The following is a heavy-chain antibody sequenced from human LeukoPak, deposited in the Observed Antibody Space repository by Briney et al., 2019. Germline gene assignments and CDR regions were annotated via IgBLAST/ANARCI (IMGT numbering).Heavy chain of an antibody. Sequence: SETLSLTCTVSGGSISSYYWSWIRQPPGKGLEWIGDIYYSGSTNYNPSLKSRVTISIDTSKNQFSLKLSSVTAADTAVYFCARGRSSSWYSPFAYWGQGTLLTVSS. CDR1: GGSISSYY. CDR2: IYYSGST. J-gene: IGHJ4*02. CDR3: ARGRSSSWYSPFAY. V-gene: IGHV4-59*01. D-gene: IGHD6-13*01.